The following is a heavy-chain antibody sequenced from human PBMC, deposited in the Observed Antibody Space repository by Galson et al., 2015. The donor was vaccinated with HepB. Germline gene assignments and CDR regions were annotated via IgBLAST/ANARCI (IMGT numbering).Heavy chain of an antibody. D-gene: IGHD4-17*01. V-gene: IGHV3-30*03. CDR2: VSSEGSNK. J-gene: IGHJ3*02. Sequence: SLRLSCAASGFTFSTYAMHWVRQAPGKGLEWVAVVSSEGSNKYHADSLRGRITISRDNSKTTLYLQMNSLRPEDTAVYYCARDYGDYSDDAFDTWGQGTMVTVSS. CDR3: ARDYGDYSDDAFDT. CDR1: GFTFSTYA.